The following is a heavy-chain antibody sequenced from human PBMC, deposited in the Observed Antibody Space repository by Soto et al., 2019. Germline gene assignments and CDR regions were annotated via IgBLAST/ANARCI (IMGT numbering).Heavy chain of an antibody. CDR1: GFTFSDYY. CDR3: ARDRSSGPYYAQTGY. Sequence: PGGSLRLSCAASGFTFSDYYMSWIRQAPGKGLEWVSYISSSGSTIYYADSVKGRFTISRDNAKNSLYLQMNSLRAEDTAVYYCARDRSSGPYYAQTGYWGQGTLVTVSS. V-gene: IGHV3-11*01. D-gene: IGHD3-3*01. CDR2: ISSSGSTI. J-gene: IGHJ4*02.